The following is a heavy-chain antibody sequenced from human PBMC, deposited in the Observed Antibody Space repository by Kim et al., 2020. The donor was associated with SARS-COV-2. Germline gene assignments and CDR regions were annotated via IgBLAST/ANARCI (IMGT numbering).Heavy chain of an antibody. CDR3: ARDGSGSYNWFDP. CDR2: INAGNGNT. D-gene: IGHD3-10*01. Sequence: ASVKVSCKASGYTFTSYAMHWVRQAPEQRLEWMGWINAGNGNTKYSQKFQGRVTITRDTSASTAYMELSSLRSEDTAVYYCARDGSGSYNWFDPWGQGTLVTVSS. J-gene: IGHJ5*02. V-gene: IGHV1-3*01. CDR1: GYTFTSYA.